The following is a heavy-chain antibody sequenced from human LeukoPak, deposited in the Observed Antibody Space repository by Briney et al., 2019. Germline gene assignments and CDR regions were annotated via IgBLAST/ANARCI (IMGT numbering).Heavy chain of an antibody. CDR1: GYRFTDYY. J-gene: IGHJ4*02. CDR3: ARGEPQLVLDY. D-gene: IGHD6-6*01. V-gene: IGHV1-2*02. CDR2: INPNSGGK. Sequence: GASVKVSCKASGYRFTDYYMFWVRQAPGQGLEWMGWINPNSGGKVYAQKFQGRVSMTGDTSISTAYMELSRLRSDDTAVYYCARGEPQLVLDYWGQGTLVTVSS.